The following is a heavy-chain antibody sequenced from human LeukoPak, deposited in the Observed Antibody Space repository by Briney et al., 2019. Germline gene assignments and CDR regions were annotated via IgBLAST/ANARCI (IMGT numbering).Heavy chain of an antibody. J-gene: IGHJ4*02. CDR3: ARDEAAYYYDSSGYYYF. V-gene: IGHV3-7*01. CDR2: IKQDRSEK. Sequence: PGGSLRLSCAASGFTFSNYWMSWVRQAPGKGLEWVANIKQDRSEKYYVDSVKGRFTISRDNAKNSLYLQMNSLRAEDTAVYYCARDEAAYYYDSSGYYYFWGQGTLVTVSS. D-gene: IGHD3-22*01. CDR1: GFTFSNYW.